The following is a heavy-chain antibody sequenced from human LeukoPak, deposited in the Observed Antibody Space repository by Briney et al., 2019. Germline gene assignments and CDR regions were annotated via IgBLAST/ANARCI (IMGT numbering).Heavy chain of an antibody. J-gene: IGHJ4*02. V-gene: IGHV4-34*01. CDR3: SRGTDAYKCGNS. D-gene: IGHD5-24*01. CDR2: IHYSGRI. Sequence: SETLSLTCAVYGGSFSGYYWTWLRQPPGKGLEWIGEIHYSGRINYNPSLKSRVTISADTSNNHSSLTMNSVTGADTAVYYCSRGTDAYKCGNSWGQGTLVTVSS. CDR1: GGSFSGYY.